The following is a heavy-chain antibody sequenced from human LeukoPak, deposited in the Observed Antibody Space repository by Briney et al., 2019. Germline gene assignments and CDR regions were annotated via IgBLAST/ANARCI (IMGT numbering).Heavy chain of an antibody. D-gene: IGHD1-26*01. CDR1: GFTFSSYP. Sequence: GGSLRLSCAASGFTFSSYPMHWVRQAPGKGLEWVAVISNDGSKKSYADSVKGRFTISRDNSKNTVDLQMNSLRAEDTAVYYCARVAGWVAREGFGYWGQGTLVTVSS. CDR3: ARVAGWVAREGFGY. J-gene: IGHJ4*02. CDR2: ISNDGSKK. V-gene: IGHV3-30*01.